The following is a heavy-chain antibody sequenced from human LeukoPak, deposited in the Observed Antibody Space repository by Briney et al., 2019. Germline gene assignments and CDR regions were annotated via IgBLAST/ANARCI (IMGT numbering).Heavy chain of an antibody. CDR3: ARDKGELSVKVAYFDY. Sequence: GASVTVSFTASGGTFIIYAISWMRQAPGQGLEGMGRIIPILGIANYAQKFQGRVTITADKSTSTAYMELSSLRSEDTAVYYCARDKGELSVKVAYFDYWGQGTLVTVSS. CDR1: GGTFIIYA. CDR2: IIPILGIA. V-gene: IGHV1-69*04. J-gene: IGHJ4*02. D-gene: IGHD1-26*01.